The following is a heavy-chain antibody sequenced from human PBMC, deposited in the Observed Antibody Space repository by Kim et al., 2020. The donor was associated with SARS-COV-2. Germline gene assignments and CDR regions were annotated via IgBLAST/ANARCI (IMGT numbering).Heavy chain of an antibody. CDR1: GFTFSNAW. CDR2: IKSKTDGGTT. Sequence: GGSLRLSCAASGFTFSNAWMSWVRQAPGKGLEWVGRIKSKTDGGTTDYAAPVKGRFTISRDDSKNTLYLQMNSLKTEDTAVYYCTTGAVVVTGQTFDYWGQGTLVSVSS. V-gene: IGHV3-15*01. J-gene: IGHJ4*02. D-gene: IGHD2-21*02. CDR3: TTGAVVVTGQTFDY.